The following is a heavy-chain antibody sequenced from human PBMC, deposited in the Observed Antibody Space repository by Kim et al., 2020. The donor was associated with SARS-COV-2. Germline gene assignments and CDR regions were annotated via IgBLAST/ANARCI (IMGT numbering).Heavy chain of an antibody. J-gene: IGHJ4*02. CDR1: GFSFNNYA. CDR3: ATQYGSGSYYVADFDY. Sequence: GGSLRLSCAASGFSFNNYAMSWVRQAPGKGLEWVSAVSDNGISTYYADSVKGRFTISRDNSKNTVYLQMNSLRAEDSAIYYCATQYGSGSYYVADFDYWGQGTLVTVSS. CDR2: VSDNGIST. V-gene: IGHV3-23*01. D-gene: IGHD3-10*01.